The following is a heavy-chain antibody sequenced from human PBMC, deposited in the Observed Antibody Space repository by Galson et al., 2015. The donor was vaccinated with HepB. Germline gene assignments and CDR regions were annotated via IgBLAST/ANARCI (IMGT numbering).Heavy chain of an antibody. CDR2: ISSSSSYI. CDR3: ARDKRGYYYYGMDV. Sequence: SLRLSCAASGFTFSSYSMNWVRQAPGKGLEWVSSISSSSSYIYYADSVKGRFTISRDNAKNSLYLQMNSLRAEDTAVYYCARDKRGYYYYGMDVWGQGTTVTVSS. CDR1: GFTFSSYS. D-gene: IGHD3-10*01. J-gene: IGHJ6*02. V-gene: IGHV3-21*01.